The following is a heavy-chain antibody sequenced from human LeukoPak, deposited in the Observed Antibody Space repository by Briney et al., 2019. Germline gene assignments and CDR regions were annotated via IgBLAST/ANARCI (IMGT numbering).Heavy chain of an antibody. V-gene: IGHV3-7*01. D-gene: IGHD5-12*01. CDR1: GFTFSSYS. Sequence: GGSLRLSCAASGFTFSSYSMNWVRQAPGKGLEWVANIKQDGSEKYYVDSVKGRFTISRDNAKNSLYLQMNSLRAEDTAVYYCARELYSGYDPLDYWGQGTLVTVSS. CDR2: IKQDGSEK. CDR3: ARELYSGYDPLDY. J-gene: IGHJ4*02.